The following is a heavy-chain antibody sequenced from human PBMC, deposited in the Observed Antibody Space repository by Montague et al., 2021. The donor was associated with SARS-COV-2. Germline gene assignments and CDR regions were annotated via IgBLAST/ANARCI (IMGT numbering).Heavy chain of an antibody. CDR1: GGSISTGSYY. CDR2: IYTSGST. CDR3: ARGPHYDILTSYYKDGMDV. D-gene: IGHD3-9*01. Sequence: TLSLTCTVSGGSISTGSYYWSWIRQPAGKGLEWIGRIYTSGSTNHNPSLKSRVTISVDTSKSQFSLKLSSVTAADTAVYYCARGPHYDILTSYYKDGMDVWGQGTTVTVSS. V-gene: IGHV4-61*02. J-gene: IGHJ6*02.